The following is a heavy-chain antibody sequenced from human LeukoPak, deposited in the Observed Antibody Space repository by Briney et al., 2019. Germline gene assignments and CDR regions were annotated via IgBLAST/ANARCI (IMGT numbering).Heavy chain of an antibody. V-gene: IGHV3-23*01. Sequence: GGTLRLFCAASGFTFSSCGMIWARHAPGKGLDWVSGNSGSGARTVYADSMKGRFTISRDNARNTLYLQMNSLRAEDTAVYYCAKGSREWELLDAFDIWGQGTMVTVSS. CDR2: NSGSGART. CDR1: GFTFSSCG. J-gene: IGHJ3*02. CDR3: AKGSREWELLDAFDI. D-gene: IGHD1-26*01.